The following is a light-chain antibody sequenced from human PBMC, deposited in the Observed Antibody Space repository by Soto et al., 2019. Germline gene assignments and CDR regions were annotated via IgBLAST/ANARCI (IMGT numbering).Light chain of an antibody. J-gene: IGKJ1*01. Sequence: DIVMTQSPLSLPVTPGEPASISCRSSQSLLHGNGYNYLDWYLQKPEQSPQLLICLGSNRASGVPDRFSGRGSGTDFTLKISRVEAEDVGVYYCMQTLQTPWTFGQGTKVEIK. CDR2: LGS. CDR1: QSLLHGNGYNY. CDR3: MQTLQTPWT. V-gene: IGKV2-28*01.